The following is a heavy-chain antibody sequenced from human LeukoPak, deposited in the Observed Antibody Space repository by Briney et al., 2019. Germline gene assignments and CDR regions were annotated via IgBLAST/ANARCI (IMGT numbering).Heavy chain of an antibody. Sequence: PGGSLRLSCAASGFTFSSYAMSWVRQAPGKGLEWVSAISGSGGSTYYADSVKGRFTISRDNSKNTLYLQMNSLRAGDTAVYYCAKGAHYYDSSGYYWGFDPWGQGTLVTVSS. V-gene: IGHV3-23*01. CDR2: ISGSGGST. CDR1: GFTFSSYA. CDR3: AKGAHYYDSSGYYWGFDP. J-gene: IGHJ5*02. D-gene: IGHD3-22*01.